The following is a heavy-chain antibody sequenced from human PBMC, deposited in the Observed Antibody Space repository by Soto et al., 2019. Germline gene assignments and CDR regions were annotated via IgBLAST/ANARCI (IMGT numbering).Heavy chain of an antibody. Sequence: PGGSLRLSCAASGFTFSNFAMTWVRQAPGKGLEWVSAISASGVSTYYADSVKGRFTISRDNSKNTLFLQMNSLRAEDTAVYYCANSASSSWYWFDPWGQGTLVTVSS. CDR1: GFTFSNFA. J-gene: IGHJ5*02. CDR2: ISASGVST. D-gene: IGHD6-13*01. V-gene: IGHV3-23*01. CDR3: ANSASSSWYWFDP.